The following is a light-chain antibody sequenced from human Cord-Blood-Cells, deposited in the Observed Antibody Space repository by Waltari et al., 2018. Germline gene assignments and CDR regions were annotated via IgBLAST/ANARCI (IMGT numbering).Light chain of an antibody. CDR2: GAS. J-gene: IGKJ4*01. Sequence: EIVMTQSPPTLSVSPGEKATLSCRASQRVSSNLPWYQQKPGQAPRLLIYGASTRATVIPARFSGSGSGTEFTLTISSLQSEDFAVYYCQQYNNWPLTFGGGTKVEIK. V-gene: IGKV3-15*01. CDR1: QRVSSN. CDR3: QQYNNWPLT.